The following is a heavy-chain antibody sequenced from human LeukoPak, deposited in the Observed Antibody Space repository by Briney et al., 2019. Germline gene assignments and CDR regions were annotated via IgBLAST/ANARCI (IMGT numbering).Heavy chain of an antibody. CDR1: GFTFSSYA. V-gene: IGHV3-23*01. Sequence: PGGSLRLSCAASGFTFSSYAMSWVRQAPGKGLEWVSAISGNGGSTYYADSVQGRFTISRDNSKNTLYLQMNSLRAEDTAVYYCAKDRDVLLWFGELPYYFDYWGQGTLGSVSS. CDR2: ISGNGGST. CDR3: AKDRDVLLWFGELPYYFDY. D-gene: IGHD3-10*01. J-gene: IGHJ4*02.